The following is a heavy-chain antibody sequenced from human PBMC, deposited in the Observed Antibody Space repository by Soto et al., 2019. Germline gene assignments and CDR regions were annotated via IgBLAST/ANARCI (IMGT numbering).Heavy chain of an antibody. J-gene: IGHJ4*01. D-gene: IGHD2-15*01. Sequence: ESGGGLVQPGGSLRLSCPASGFVFSKYGMHWVRQAPGKGLEWVAVTSYDGSTEFYAESVKGRFTVSRDNSENTLYLQMNSLRVGDTAVYFCARSDVDCSGGTCFSFGFDYWGQGTPVTVSS. V-gene: IGHV3-30*03. CDR1: GFVFSKYG. CDR3: ARSDVDCSGGTCFSFGFDY. CDR2: TSYDGSTE.